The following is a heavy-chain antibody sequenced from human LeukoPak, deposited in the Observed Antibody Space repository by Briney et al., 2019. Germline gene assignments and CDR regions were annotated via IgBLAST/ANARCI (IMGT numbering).Heavy chain of an antibody. J-gene: IGHJ4*02. CDR2: IWSDGTNK. CDR3: ARDAQRGFDYSNSLQY. V-gene: IGHV3-33*08. CDR1: VFTFNHYG. Sequence: PGGSLRLSCAAAVFTFNHYGMHWVRQAPGKGLEWVSVIWSDGTNKYYAASVKGRFTISRDDFDKTVYLQMSSLRPDDTGVYYCARDAQRGFDYSNSLQYWGQGTPVTVST. D-gene: IGHD4-11*01.